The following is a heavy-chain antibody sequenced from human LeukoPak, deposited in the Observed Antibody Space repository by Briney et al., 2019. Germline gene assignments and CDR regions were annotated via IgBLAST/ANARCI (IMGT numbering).Heavy chain of an antibody. CDR3: ARDRNSGSSLDI. D-gene: IGHD6-6*01. CDR1: EYTFTAYY. J-gene: IGHJ3*02. Sequence: GASVKVSCKASEYTFTAYYVHWVRQAPGQGLEWMGWINPNSGDTNFAQNFQGRVTMTRDTSISTAYIELSSLKSDDTAVYYCARDRNSGSSLDIWGQGTMLTVSS. V-gene: IGHV1-2*02. CDR2: INPNSGDT.